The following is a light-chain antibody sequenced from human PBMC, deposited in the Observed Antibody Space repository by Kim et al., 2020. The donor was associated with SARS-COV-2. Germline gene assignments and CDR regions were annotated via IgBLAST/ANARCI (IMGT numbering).Light chain of an antibody. V-gene: IGKV3-20*01. CDR1: QSVRDHY. CDR3: QQYVDSPRT. CDR2: GAS. Sequence: SPGERATRSCRASQSVRDHYLASYQNTPGQAPRLLIYGASSRATGIPDRLSGSGSGTDFTLTISRLEPEDFAVYFCQQYVDSPRTFGQGTKVDIK. J-gene: IGKJ1*01.